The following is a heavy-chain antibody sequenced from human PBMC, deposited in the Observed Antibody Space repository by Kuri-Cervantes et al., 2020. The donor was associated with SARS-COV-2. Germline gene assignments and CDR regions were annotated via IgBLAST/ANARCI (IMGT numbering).Heavy chain of an antibody. V-gene: IGHV3-23*01. CDR3: ARVRATVPNYYYYYYYMDV. D-gene: IGHD4-11*01. CDR1: GFTFSSYA. Sequence: GGSLRLSCAASGFTFSSYAMSWVRQAPGKGLEWVSAISGSGGSTYYADSVKGRFTISRDNSKNTLYLQMNSLRAEDTAVYYCARVRATVPNYYYYYYYMDVWGKGTTVTAP. CDR2: ISGSGGST. J-gene: IGHJ6*03.